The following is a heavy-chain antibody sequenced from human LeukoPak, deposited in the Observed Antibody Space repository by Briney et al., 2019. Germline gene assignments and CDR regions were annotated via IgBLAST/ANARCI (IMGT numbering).Heavy chain of an antibody. J-gene: IGHJ5*02. V-gene: IGHV4-34*01. CDR1: GWSFNDYY. CDR3: ARGQVPAARGDNWFDP. D-gene: IGHD2-2*01. Sequence: SETLSLTCAVYGWSFNDYYWNWVRQPPGKGLEWVGEINARGDTNYNTSLKSRVTISVDSSKNLFSLTLTSMIAADTAISYCARGQVPAARGDNWFDPWGQGTLVTVSS. CDR2: INARGDT.